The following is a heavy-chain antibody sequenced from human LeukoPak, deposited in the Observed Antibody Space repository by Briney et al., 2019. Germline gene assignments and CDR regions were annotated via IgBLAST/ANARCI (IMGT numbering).Heavy chain of an antibody. CDR2: IFYSGST. CDR1: GGSISSSRYY. V-gene: IGHV4-39*01. CDR3: ARHLGQQLVPGWFDP. D-gene: IGHD6-6*01. Sequence: SETLSLTCTVSGGSISSSRYYWGWIRQPPGKGLEWIGSIFYSGSTYYDPSLESRVTISVDTSKNQFSLKLSSVTVADTAVYYCARHLGQQLVPGWFDPWGQGTLVTVSS. J-gene: IGHJ5*02.